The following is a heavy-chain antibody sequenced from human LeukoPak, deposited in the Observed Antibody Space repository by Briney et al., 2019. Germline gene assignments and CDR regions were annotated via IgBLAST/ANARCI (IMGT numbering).Heavy chain of an antibody. V-gene: IGHV4-38-2*01. Sequence: SETLSLTCAVSGYSISTGYYWGWIRQPPGKGLEWIGSIYHSGITYYNPSLKSRVTISVDTSKNQLSLKLSSLTAADTAVYYCARHEYSGSYYGLSWFDPWGQGTLVTVSS. CDR1: GYSISTGYY. D-gene: IGHD1-26*01. CDR2: IYHSGIT. J-gene: IGHJ5*02. CDR3: ARHEYSGSYYGLSWFDP.